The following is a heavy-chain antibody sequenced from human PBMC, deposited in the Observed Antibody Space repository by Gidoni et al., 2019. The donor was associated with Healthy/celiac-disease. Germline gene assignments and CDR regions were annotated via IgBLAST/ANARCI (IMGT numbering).Heavy chain of an antibody. CDR2: IYTSGRT. J-gene: IGHJ3*02. CDR3: ARDLNVVVVAATPDAFDI. D-gene: IGHD2-15*01. Sequence: QVQLQESGPGLVKPSETLSLTCTVSGGSISSYYWSWIRQPAGKGLEWIGRIYTSGRTNYNPSLKSRVTMSVDTSKNQFSLKLSSVTAADTAVYYCARDLNVVVVAATPDAFDIWGQGTMVTVSS. CDR1: GGSISSYY. V-gene: IGHV4-4*07.